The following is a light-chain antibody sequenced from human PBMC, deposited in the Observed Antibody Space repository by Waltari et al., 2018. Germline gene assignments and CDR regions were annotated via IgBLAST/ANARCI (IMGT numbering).Light chain of an antibody. CDR2: AAS. J-gene: IGKJ5*01. CDR1: QSISTY. CDR3: QQTYSSPPF. Sequence: DIQMTQSPSSLSASVGDRVTLTCRAIQSISTYLNWYQQRPGKAPKLLIYAASRLQSGVPSRFRGSGSGTDFTLTISSLQPEDFATYYCQQTYSSPPFFGQGTRLEIK. V-gene: IGKV1-39*01.